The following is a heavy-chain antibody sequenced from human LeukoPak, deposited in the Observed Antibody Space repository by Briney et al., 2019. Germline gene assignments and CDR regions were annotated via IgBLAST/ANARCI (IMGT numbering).Heavy chain of an antibody. Sequence: GESLKISCRGSGYSFNSYWIGWVRQMPGKGLEWMGIIYLGDSDTRYSPSFQGQVTISADKSISTAYLQWSSLKASDTAMYYCARHPSYTSGWPLDYWGQGTLVTVSS. CDR2: IYLGDSDT. D-gene: IGHD6-19*01. V-gene: IGHV5-51*01. J-gene: IGHJ4*02. CDR3: ARHPSYTSGWPLDY. CDR1: GYSFNSYW.